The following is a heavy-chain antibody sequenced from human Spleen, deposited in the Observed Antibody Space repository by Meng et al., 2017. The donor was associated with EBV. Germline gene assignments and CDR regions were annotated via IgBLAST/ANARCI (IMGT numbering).Heavy chain of an antibody. CDR1: GDTFTRYG. CDR3: ALSVVQPAAYDY. J-gene: IGHJ4*02. V-gene: IGHV1-18*01. CDR2: IRTYDGNT. Sequence: VQAGSEVRKPGASVKVSCKASGDTFTRYGSTWGRQGHGRGPEWMGWIRTYDGNTDYAQKLQGRATRTTDTSTATADMELRSLRSDDTAVYYCALSVVQPAAYDYWGQGTLVTVSS. D-gene: IGHD2-2*01.